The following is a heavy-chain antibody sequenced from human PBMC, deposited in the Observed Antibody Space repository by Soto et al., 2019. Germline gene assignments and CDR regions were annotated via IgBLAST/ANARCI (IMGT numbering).Heavy chain of an antibody. Sequence: EVQLLESGGGLVQPGGSLRLSCAASGLTFSSYAMSWVRQAPGKGLEWVSAISGGGGSTYYADSVKGRFTISRDNSKNTRYLQMNSLRAEDTAVYYCAKDGRRWDLPADYWGQGALVTVSS. CDR1: GLTFSSYA. D-gene: IGHD1-26*01. CDR3: AKDGRRWDLPADY. CDR2: ISGGGGST. V-gene: IGHV3-23*01. J-gene: IGHJ4*02.